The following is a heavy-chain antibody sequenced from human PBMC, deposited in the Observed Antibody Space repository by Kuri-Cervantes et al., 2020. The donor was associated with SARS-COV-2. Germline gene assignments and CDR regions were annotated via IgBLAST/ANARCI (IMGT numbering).Heavy chain of an antibody. CDR2: IIANIGIA. CDR1: GATFSSYA. V-gene: IGHV1-69*04. Sequence: KISCNASGATFSSYAISWVRQAPGQGLEWMGRIIANIGIANYAQKFQGRVTITADKSTSTAYMELSSLRSEDTAVYYCARDPGIRALYGLDVWGQGTTVTVSS. J-gene: IGHJ6*02. CDR3: ARDPGIRALYGLDV. D-gene: IGHD3-10*01.